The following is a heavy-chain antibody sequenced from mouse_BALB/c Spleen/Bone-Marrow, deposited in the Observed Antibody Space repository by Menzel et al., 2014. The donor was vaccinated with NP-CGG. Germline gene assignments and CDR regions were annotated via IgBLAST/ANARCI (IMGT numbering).Heavy chain of an antibody. V-gene: IGHV1-67*01. Sequence: QVQLQQSGPELVRPGVSVKISCKGSGYTFTDYAMHWVKQSHAKSLEWIGVISTYYGNTNYNQKFKGEATMTVDKPSSTAYMELARLTSEDSAIYYCARPIYYYGSSYEKGYYFDYWGQGTTLTVSS. CDR2: ISTYYGNT. D-gene: IGHD1-1*01. J-gene: IGHJ2*01. CDR1: GYTFTDYA. CDR3: ARPIYYYGSSYEKGYYFDY.